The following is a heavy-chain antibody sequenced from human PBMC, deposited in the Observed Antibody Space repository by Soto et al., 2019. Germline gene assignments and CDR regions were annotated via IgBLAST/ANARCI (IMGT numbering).Heavy chain of an antibody. CDR2: IYNSGNT. Sequence: QVQLQESGPGLVKPSQTLSLTCTVSGGSISDGAYYWSWIRQPPGKGLEWIGHIYNSGNTYNNPSLRSRLTISLDTSKSPFSLNLNSVTAADTAVYYCAGGLSGDKVDQWGQGTLVTVSS. CDR1: GGSISDGAYY. D-gene: IGHD2-21*01. J-gene: IGHJ4*02. V-gene: IGHV4-30-4*01. CDR3: AGGLSGDKVDQ.